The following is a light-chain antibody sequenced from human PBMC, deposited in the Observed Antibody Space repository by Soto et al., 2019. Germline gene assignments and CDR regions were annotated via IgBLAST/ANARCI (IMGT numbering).Light chain of an antibody. CDR1: QSVSSN. V-gene: IGKV3-20*01. CDR3: QQYGNSPQT. CDR2: GAS. J-gene: IGKJ1*01. Sequence: EIVLTQSPVTLSLSPGERATLSCRASQSVSSNLAWYQQKPGQAPRLLIYGASSRATGIPDRFSGSGSGTDFTLTISRLEPEDFAVYYCQQYGNSPQTFGQGTKVDIK.